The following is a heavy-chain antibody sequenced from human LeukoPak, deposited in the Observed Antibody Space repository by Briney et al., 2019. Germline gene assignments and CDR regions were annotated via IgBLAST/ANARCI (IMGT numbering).Heavy chain of an antibody. D-gene: IGHD6-19*01. Sequence: KPSETLSLTCTVSGGSISSSSYYWGWIRQPPGKGLEWIGSIYYSGSTNYNPSLKSRVTISVDTSKNQFSLKLSSVTAADTAVYYCARHPLYSSGWTFDYWGQGTLVTVSS. J-gene: IGHJ4*02. CDR2: IYYSGST. V-gene: IGHV4-39*01. CDR1: GGSISSSSYY. CDR3: ARHPLYSSGWTFDY.